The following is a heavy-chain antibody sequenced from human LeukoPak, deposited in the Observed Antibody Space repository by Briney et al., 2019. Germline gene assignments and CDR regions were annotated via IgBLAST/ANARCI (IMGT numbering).Heavy chain of an antibody. Sequence: PSETLSLTCTVSGGSISSYYWSWVRQPPGKGLEGVGYIYYSGSTNYNPSLKRRVNISVETSKKQFSLKLSSVTAADTAMYYCARTLGYCSGGSCYRWFDPWGQGTLVTVSS. CDR1: GGSISSYY. V-gene: IGHV4-59*08. CDR3: ARTLGYCSGGSCYRWFDP. D-gene: IGHD2-15*01. J-gene: IGHJ5*02. CDR2: IYYSGST.